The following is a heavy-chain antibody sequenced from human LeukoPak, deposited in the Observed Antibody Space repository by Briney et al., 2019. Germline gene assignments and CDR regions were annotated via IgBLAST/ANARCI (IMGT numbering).Heavy chain of an antibody. CDR1: GYTFTGHY. V-gene: IGHV1-2*02. CDR2: SNPNSGAT. D-gene: IGHD6-13*01. CDR3: ARDRSSSSSANDY. Sequence: GASVKVSCRASGYTFTGHYMHWVRQAPGQGLEWMGWSNPNSGATNYAQKFQGRVTMTWDTSINTAYMELSRLRSDDTAVYYCARDRSSSSSANDYWGQGTLVTASS. J-gene: IGHJ4*02.